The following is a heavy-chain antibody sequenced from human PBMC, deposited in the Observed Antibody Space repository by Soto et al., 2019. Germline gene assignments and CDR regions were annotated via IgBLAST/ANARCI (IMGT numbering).Heavy chain of an antibody. CDR1: GYTFTSYA. CDR2: INAYNGNT. J-gene: IGHJ4*02. D-gene: IGHD5-12*01. Sequence: ASVKVSCKASGYTFTSYAMLWVRQAPGQRLEWMGWINAYNGNTNYAQKLQGRVTMTTDTSTSTAYMELRSLRSDDTAVYYCARGRLEMATLADFDYWGQGTLVTVSS. V-gene: IGHV1-18*01. CDR3: ARGRLEMATLADFDY.